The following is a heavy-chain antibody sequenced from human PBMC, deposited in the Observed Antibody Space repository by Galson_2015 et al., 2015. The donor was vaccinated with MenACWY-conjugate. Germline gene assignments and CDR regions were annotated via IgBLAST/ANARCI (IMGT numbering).Heavy chain of an antibody. J-gene: IGHJ4*02. V-gene: IGHV3-7*03. CDR3: ARDTSGHSDY. CDR2: IKQDGREK. D-gene: IGHD3-3*01. Sequence: SLRLSCAVSGFTFSSYWMSWVRQAPGKGLEWVANIKQDGREKNYVDSVKGRFTISRDNAGNSVYLQMDSLRVEDTAVYYCARDTSGHSDYWGQGTLVTFSS. CDR1: GFTFSSYW.